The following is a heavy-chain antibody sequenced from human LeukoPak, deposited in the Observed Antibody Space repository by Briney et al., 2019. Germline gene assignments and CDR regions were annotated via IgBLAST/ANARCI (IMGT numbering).Heavy chain of an antibody. V-gene: IGHV1-18*04. CDR1: GYTFTNYY. J-gene: IGHJ5*02. D-gene: IGHD3-22*01. Sequence: ASVKVSCKTSGYTFTNYYMHWVRQAPGQGLEWMGWISTYNGNTNYAQKFQGRVTMTTDTSTSTAYLELRSLRSDDTAVYYCARGYYYDSSGYANWFDPWGQGTLVTVSS. CDR2: ISTYNGNT. CDR3: ARGYYYDSSGYANWFDP.